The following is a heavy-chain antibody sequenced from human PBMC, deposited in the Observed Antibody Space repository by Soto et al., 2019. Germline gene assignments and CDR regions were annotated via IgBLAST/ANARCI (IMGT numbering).Heavy chain of an antibody. CDR2: INPKTAAT. CDR1: GYTFSDYF. Sequence: QVQLVQSGAEVRKSGASVKVSCKASGYTFSDYFIQWVRQAPGQGLEWVAWINPKTAATNYAKKFQDRVTVTSDTSFSTAYLELSRLRPDETVLYYCARITWGLDYDGGMDVWGQGTAVSVS. D-gene: IGHD4-17*01. J-gene: IGHJ6*02. V-gene: IGHV1-2*02. CDR3: ARITWGLDYDGGMDV.